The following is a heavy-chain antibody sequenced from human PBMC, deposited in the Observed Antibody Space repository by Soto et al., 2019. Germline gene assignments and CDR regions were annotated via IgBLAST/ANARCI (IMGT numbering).Heavy chain of an antibody. Sequence: ASVKVSCKASGYTFTSYGIIWVRQAPGQGLEWMGWISAYNGNTNYAQKLQGRVTMTTDTSTSTAYMELRSLRSDDTAVYYCAGDRGIAVAGTPDDYWSQGTLVTVSS. D-gene: IGHD6-19*01. CDR3: AGDRGIAVAGTPDDY. V-gene: IGHV1-18*01. J-gene: IGHJ4*02. CDR1: GYTFTSYG. CDR2: ISAYNGNT.